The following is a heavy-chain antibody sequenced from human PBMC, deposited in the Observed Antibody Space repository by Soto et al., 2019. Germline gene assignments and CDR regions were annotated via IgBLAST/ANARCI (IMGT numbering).Heavy chain of an antibody. D-gene: IGHD3-3*02. V-gene: IGHV4-34*01. CDR3: ARRIFGVVINWYYYGMDV. Sequence: QVQLQQWGAGLLKPSETLSLTCAVYGGSFSGYYWSWIRQPPGKGLEWIGEINHSGSTNYNPSLKSRVTISVDTSKNQFSLKLSSVTAADTAVYYFARRIFGVVINWYYYGMDVWGQGTTVTVSS. CDR1: GGSFSGYY. CDR2: INHSGST. J-gene: IGHJ6*02.